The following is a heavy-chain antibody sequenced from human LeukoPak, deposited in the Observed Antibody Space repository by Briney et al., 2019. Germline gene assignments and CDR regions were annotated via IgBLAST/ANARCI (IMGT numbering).Heavy chain of an antibody. V-gene: IGHV4-59*07. CDR2: IYYSGST. J-gene: IGHJ4*02. CDR3: AGSKYYDILTGYLNFDY. Sequence: SDTLSLTCTVSGGSISSYYWSWIRQPPGKGLEWSGYIYYSGSTNYNPSLKSRVTISVDTSKNHFPLKLSSVTAADTAVYYCAGSKYYDILTGYLNFDYWGQGTLVTVSS. CDR1: GGSISSYY. D-gene: IGHD3-9*01.